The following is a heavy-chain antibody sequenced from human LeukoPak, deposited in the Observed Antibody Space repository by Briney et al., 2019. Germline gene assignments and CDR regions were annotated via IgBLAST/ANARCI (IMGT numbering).Heavy chain of an antibody. D-gene: IGHD1-7*01. CDR1: GFSLSTSGVG. CDR2: IYWNDDK. J-gene: IGHJ3*02. CDR3: XXXXXXXXXLPYAFDI. V-gene: IGHV2-5*01. Sequence: SGPTLVNPTQTLTLTCTFSGFSLSTSGVGVGWIRQPPGKALEWLALIYWNDDKRYSPSLKSRLTITKDTSKNQVVLTMTNMDXXXXXXXXXXXXXXXXXXLPYAFDIWGQGTMVTVSS.